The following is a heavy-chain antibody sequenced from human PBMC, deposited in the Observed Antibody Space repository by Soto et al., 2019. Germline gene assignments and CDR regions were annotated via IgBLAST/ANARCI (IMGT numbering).Heavy chain of an antibody. CDR1: GDSFTTYW. D-gene: IGHD4-4*01. CDR2: IYPGDSEI. CDR3: ARRPAVNSLAPFKF. Sequence: GESLKISCQASGDSFTTYWIAWVRQTPGRGLEWMWIIYPGDSEIKYGPSLDGQVTFSVDKSTSTAYLQWSGLKTSDTGMYFCARRPAVNSLAPFKFGGQGSLVPVSS. J-gene: IGHJ4*02. V-gene: IGHV5-51*01.